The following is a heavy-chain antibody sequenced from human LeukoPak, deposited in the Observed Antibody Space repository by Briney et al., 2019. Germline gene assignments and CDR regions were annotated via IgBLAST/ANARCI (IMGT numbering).Heavy chain of an antibody. Sequence: GGSLRLSCAASGFTFSSYAMTWVRRAPGKGLEWVSTISGSGGSTSYADSVKGRFTISRDNSKNTLYLQMNSLRAEDTAVYHCVRGNDHWGQGTLVTVSS. V-gene: IGHV3-23*01. CDR2: ISGSGGST. D-gene: IGHD5-24*01. CDR3: VRGNDH. J-gene: IGHJ5*02. CDR1: GFTFSSYA.